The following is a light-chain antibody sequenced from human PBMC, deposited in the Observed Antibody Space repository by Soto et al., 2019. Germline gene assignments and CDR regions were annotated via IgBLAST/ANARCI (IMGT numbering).Light chain of an antibody. CDR3: SSYAGSKEV. V-gene: IGLV2-8*01. Sequence: QSALTQPPSASGSPGQSVTISCTGTSSDVGGYNSVSWYQQHPGKAPKLMIYEVSKRPSGVPDRFSGSKSGNTASLTVSGLQAEDEADSYCSSYAGSKEVFGSGTQLTVL. J-gene: IGLJ7*01. CDR2: EVS. CDR1: SSDVGGYNS.